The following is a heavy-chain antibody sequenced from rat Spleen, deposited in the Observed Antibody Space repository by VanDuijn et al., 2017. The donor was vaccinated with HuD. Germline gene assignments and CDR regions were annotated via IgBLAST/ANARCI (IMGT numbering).Heavy chain of an antibody. D-gene: IGHD1-12*02. CDR3: ARGGEGSYYYDNWFAY. J-gene: IGHJ3*01. CDR1: GYSITSNY. CDR2: ISYRGST. V-gene: IGHV3-1*01. Sequence: EVQLQESGPGLVKPSQSLSLTCSVTGYSITSNYWGWIRKFPGNKMEWMGYISYRGSTSYNPSLKSRISITRDTSKAQFFLQLKSVTPEDTATYYCARGGEGSYYYDNWFAYWGQGTLVTVSS.